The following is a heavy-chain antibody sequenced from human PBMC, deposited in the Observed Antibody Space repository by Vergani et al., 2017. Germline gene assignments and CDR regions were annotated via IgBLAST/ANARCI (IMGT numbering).Heavy chain of an antibody. Sequence: QVQLVQSGAEVKKPGASVKVSCKASGYTFTSYYMHWVRQAPGQGLEWMGWMNPNSGNTGYAQKFQGRVTMTRNTSISTAYMELSSLRSEDTAVYYCARARGVWSGYYKHPFGYWGQGTLVTVSS. J-gene: IGHJ4*02. V-gene: IGHV1-8*02. CDR1: GYTFTSYY. CDR2: MNPNSGNT. CDR3: ARARGVWSGYYKHPFGY. D-gene: IGHD3-3*01.